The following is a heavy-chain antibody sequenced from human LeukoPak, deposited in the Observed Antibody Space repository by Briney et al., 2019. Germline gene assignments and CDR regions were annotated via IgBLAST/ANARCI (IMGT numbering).Heavy chain of an antibody. J-gene: IGHJ6*03. Sequence: PSETLSLTCTVSGGSISSYYWSWIRQPPGKGLEWIGYIYSSGSTNYNPSLKSRVTISVDTSKNQFSLKLSSVTAADTAVYYCARYAHYYDSSGYFPIGGHYYYMDVWGKGTTVTVSS. CDR3: ARYAHYYDSSGYFPIGGHYYYMDV. V-gene: IGHV4-4*09. CDR1: GGSISSYY. CDR2: IYSSGST. D-gene: IGHD3-22*01.